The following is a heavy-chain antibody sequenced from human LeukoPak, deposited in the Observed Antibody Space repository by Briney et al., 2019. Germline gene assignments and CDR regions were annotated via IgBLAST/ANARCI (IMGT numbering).Heavy chain of an antibody. D-gene: IGHD2-21*01. CDR3: ARVSGSDLFFDY. CDR2: IYHSGST. Sequence: PSETLSLTCAVSGGSISSSNWWSWVRQPPGKGLEWIGEIYHSGSTNYNPSLKSRVTISVDKSKNQFSLRLSSVTAADTAVYYCARVSGSDLFFDYWGQGTLVTVSS. J-gene: IGHJ4*02. V-gene: IGHV4-4*02. CDR1: GGSISSSNW.